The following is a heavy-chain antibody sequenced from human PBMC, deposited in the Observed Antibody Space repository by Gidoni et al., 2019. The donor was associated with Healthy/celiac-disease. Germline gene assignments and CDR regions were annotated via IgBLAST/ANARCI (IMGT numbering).Heavy chain of an antibody. J-gene: IGHJ1*01. CDR1: GGSISSGDYY. D-gene: IGHD1-26*01. V-gene: IGHV4-30-4*01. Sequence: QVHLQESGPVLVKPSHTLSLTCTVSGGSISSGDYYWSWIRQPPGKGLEWIGYIYYSGSTYYNPSLKSRVTMSVDTSKNLFSLKLRSVTAADTAVYYCARGVVGATPGYFQHWGQGTLVTVSS. CDR3: ARGVVGATPGYFQH. CDR2: IYYSGST.